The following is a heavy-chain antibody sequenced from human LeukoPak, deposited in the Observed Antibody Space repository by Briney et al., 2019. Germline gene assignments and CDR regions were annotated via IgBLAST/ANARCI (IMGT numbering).Heavy chain of an antibody. V-gene: IGHV3-74*01. D-gene: IGHD2-15*01. CDR1: GFTFISYW. Sequence: GGSLRLSCAASGFTFISYWMHWVRQAPGKGLVWVSRVNADGSNTNYADSVKGRFTISRDNAENTLYLQMNSLRAEDTAVYYCARVGVGSYNWFDPWGQGTMVTVSS. J-gene: IGHJ5*02. CDR3: ARVGVGSYNWFDP. CDR2: VNADGSNT.